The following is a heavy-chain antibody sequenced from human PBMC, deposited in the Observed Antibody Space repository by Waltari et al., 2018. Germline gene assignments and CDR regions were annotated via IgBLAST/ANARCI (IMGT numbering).Heavy chain of an antibody. Sequence: QVQLQESGPGLVKPSETLSLTCTVSGGSISSYYWSWIRQPPGKGLEWIGYIYYSGSTNYNPSLKSRVTISVDTSKNQFSLKLSSVTAADTAVYYCARETYGDNWFDPWGQGTLVTVSS. CDR2: IYYSGST. CDR3: ARETYGDNWFDP. V-gene: IGHV4-59*12. CDR1: GGSISSYY. J-gene: IGHJ5*02. D-gene: IGHD4-17*01.